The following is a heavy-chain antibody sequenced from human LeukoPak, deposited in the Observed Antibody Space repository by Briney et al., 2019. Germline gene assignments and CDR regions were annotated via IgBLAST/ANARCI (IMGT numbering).Heavy chain of an antibody. CDR2: INIDGSST. D-gene: IGHD2-8*01. J-gene: IGHJ6*02. Sequence: PGGSLRLSCAASGFTFSSYSMSWVRQAPGKGLVWVSRINIDGSSTSYADSVKGRFTISRDNAKNTLDLQMSSLRAEDTAVYYCARANGGMDVWGQATTVTVSS. V-gene: IGHV3-74*01. CDR3: ARANGGMDV. CDR1: GFTFSSYS.